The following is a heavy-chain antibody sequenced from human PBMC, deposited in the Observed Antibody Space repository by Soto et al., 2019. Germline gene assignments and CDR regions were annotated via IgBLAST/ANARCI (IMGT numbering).Heavy chain of an antibody. D-gene: IGHD3-10*01. CDR3: TTDGGTMVRGPY. CDR2: IKSKTDGGTT. J-gene: IGHJ4*02. CDR1: GFTFSNAW. Sequence: GGSQRLSYAASGFTFSNAWVNWVRQAPGKGLEWVGRIKSKTDGGTTDYAAPVKGRFTISRDDSKNTLYLQMNSLKTEDTAVYYCTTDGGTMVRGPYWGQGTLVTVSS. V-gene: IGHV3-15*07.